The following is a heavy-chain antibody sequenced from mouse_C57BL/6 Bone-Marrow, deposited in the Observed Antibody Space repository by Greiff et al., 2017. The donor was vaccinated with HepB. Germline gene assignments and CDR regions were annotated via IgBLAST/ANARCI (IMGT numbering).Heavy chain of an antibody. CDR3: ARYYYGSRGNDFDY. J-gene: IGHJ2*01. D-gene: IGHD1-1*01. CDR1: GFSFTSYA. CDR2: IWTGGGT. V-gene: IGHV2-9-1*01. Sequence: VKLVESGPGLVAPSQSLSITCTVSGFSFTSYAISWVRQPPGKGLEWLGVIWTGGGTNYNSALKSRLCISKDNSKSQVFLKMNSLQTDDTARYYCARYYYGSRGNDFDYWGQGTTLTVSS.